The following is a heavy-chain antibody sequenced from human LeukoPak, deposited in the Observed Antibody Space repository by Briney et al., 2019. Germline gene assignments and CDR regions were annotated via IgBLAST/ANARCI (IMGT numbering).Heavy chain of an antibody. CDR3: AREAAAGTNY. Sequence: GSVKVSCKASGGTFSSYAISWVRQATGQGVEWMRWMNPNSGNTGYAQKFQGRVTMTRNTSISTAYMELSSLRSEDTAVYYCAREAAAGTNYWGQGTLVTVSS. J-gene: IGHJ4*02. D-gene: IGHD6-13*01. CDR2: MNPNSGNT. CDR1: GGTFSSYA. V-gene: IGHV1-8*02.